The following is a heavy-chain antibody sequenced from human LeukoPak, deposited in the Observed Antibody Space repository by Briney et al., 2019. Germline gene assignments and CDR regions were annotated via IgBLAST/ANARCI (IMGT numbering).Heavy chain of an antibody. Sequence: SETLSLTCAVSGGSISSGGYSWSWIRQPPGTGLEWIGYIYHSGSTYYNPSLKSRVTISVDRSKNQFSLKLSSVTAADTAVYYCARSIAARIFDYWGQGTLVTVSS. D-gene: IGHD6-6*01. V-gene: IGHV4-30-2*01. CDR3: ARSIAARIFDY. J-gene: IGHJ4*02. CDR2: IYHSGST. CDR1: GGSISSGGYS.